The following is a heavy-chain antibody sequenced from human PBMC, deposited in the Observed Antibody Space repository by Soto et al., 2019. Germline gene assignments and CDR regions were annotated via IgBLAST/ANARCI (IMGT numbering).Heavy chain of an antibody. CDR3: CSGTTRDEPTYYFDS. D-gene: IGHD3-10*02. CDR2: IYYSGST. Sequence: QVQLQESGPGLVKPSQTLSLTCTVSGASISSGDYYWNWIRQPPGKGLEWIGYIYYSGSTYYNPSLKSRVTISVDTSNNQFSLKLISVTAADTPVYYCCSGTTRDEPTYYFDSWGQGSLVTVSS. V-gene: IGHV4-30-4*01. CDR1: GASISSGDYY. J-gene: IGHJ4*02.